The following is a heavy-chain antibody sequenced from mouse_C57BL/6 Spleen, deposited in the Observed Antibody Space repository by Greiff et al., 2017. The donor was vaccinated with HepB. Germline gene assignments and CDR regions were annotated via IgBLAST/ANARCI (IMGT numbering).Heavy chain of an antibody. J-gene: IGHJ4*01. CDR1: GYTFTSYW. CDR3: ARGDNYGSSLYAMDY. V-gene: IGHV1-55*01. Sequence: QVQLQQPGAELVKPGASVKMSCKASGYTFTSYWITWVKQRPGQGLEWIGDIYPGSGSTNYNEKFKSKATLTVDTSSSTAYMQLSSLTSEDSAVYYCARGDNYGSSLYAMDYWGQGTSVTVSS. CDR2: IYPGSGST. D-gene: IGHD1-1*01.